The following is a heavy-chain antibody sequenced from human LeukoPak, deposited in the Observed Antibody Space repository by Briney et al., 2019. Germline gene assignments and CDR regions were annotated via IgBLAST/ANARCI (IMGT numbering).Heavy chain of an antibody. CDR1: GDPISSGGYS. CDR3: ATGDPGGTMVRGVNAFDI. D-gene: IGHD3-10*01. CDR2: IYHSGST. J-gene: IGHJ3*02. Sequence: KPSQTLSLTCAVSGDPISSGGYSWSWVRQPPGEGLEWFGYIYHSGSTYYNPSHKSRVTISVDRSKNQFSLKLSSVTAADTAVYYCATGDPGGTMVRGVNAFDIWGQGTVVTVSS. V-gene: IGHV4-30-2*01.